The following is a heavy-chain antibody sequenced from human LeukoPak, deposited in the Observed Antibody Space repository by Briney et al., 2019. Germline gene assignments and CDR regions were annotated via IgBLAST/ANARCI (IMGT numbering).Heavy chain of an antibody. D-gene: IGHD2-15*01. CDR1: GGSISSSNYY. V-gene: IGHV4-39*01. Sequence: PSETLSLTCTVSGGSISSSNYYWGWIRQPPGKGLEWIGSIYYSGSTYYNPSLKSRVTISVDTSKNQFSLKLSSVTAADTAVYYCARHGGGVVVVAATTSPFDYWGQGTLVTVSS. J-gene: IGHJ4*02. CDR2: IYYSGST. CDR3: ARHGGGVVVVAATTSPFDY.